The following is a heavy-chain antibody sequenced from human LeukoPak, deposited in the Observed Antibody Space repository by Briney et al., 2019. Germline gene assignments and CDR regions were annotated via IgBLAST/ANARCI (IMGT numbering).Heavy chain of an antibody. CDR2: IYYSGST. J-gene: IGHJ4*02. V-gene: IGHV4-39*01. CDR1: GGSISSSSYY. Sequence: PSETLSLTCTVSGGSISSSSYYWGWIRQPPGNGLKWLGSIYYSGSTYYNPSLKSRVTISVDTSKNQFSLKLSSVTAADTVVFYRPRTAYDILTGYYNVDYWGQGTLVTVSS. D-gene: IGHD3-9*01. CDR3: PRTAYDILTGYYNVDY.